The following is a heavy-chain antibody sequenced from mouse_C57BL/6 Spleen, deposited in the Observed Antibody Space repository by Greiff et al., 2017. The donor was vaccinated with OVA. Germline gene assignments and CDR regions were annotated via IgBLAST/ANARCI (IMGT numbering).Heavy chain of an antibody. V-gene: IGHV1-81*01. CDR2: IYPRSGNT. CDR1: GYTFTSYG. CDR3: ARYHSITTVVDY. J-gene: IGHJ2*01. Sequence: VQLVESGAELARPGASVKLSCKASGYTFTSYGISWVKQRTGQGLEWIGEIYPRSGNTYYNEKFKGKATLTADKSSSTAYMELRSLTSEDSAVYFCARYHSITTVVDYWGQGTTLTVSS. D-gene: IGHD1-1*01.